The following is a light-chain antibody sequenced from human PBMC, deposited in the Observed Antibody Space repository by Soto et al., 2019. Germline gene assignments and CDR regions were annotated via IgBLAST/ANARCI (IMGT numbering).Light chain of an antibody. V-gene: IGKV1-5*01. CDR1: QSIRYY. Sequence: DIQLTQSPPTLSASEGGRVTITCRASQSIRYYLAWYQQMPGKAPKLLIYGASSLQSGVPSRFSGSGSGTEFTLTISSLQPDDFATYFCQHHNSYSQTFGQGT. CDR2: GAS. J-gene: IGKJ1*01. CDR3: QHHNSYSQT.